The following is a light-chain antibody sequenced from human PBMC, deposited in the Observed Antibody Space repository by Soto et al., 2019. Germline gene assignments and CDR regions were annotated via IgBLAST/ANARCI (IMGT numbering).Light chain of an antibody. Sequence: DIQMTQSPSPLSASVGDRVDITCRTSQSVSSYLNWYQAKPGKAPKLLIAEASNLESGVPSRFSGSGSGTDFTLTISSLQPEDSATYYCQQSYSTPPFTYGPGTRVDI. J-gene: IGKJ3*01. CDR1: QSVSSY. CDR3: QQSYSTPPFT. V-gene: IGKV1-39*01. CDR2: EAS.